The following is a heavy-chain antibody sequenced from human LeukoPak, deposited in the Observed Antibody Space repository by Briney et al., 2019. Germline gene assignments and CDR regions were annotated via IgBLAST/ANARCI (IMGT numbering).Heavy chain of an antibody. J-gene: IGHJ4*02. Sequence: GESLKISCKVSGYSFPNYWIGWVRQMPGKGLEWLGIIFPGDSDTRYSPSFQGQVTISADTSINTAYLQWSSLKASDTAIYYCAKTYSSSWLHYFDYWGQGTVVTVSS. CDR2: IFPGDSDT. CDR1: GYSFPNYW. V-gene: IGHV5-51*01. D-gene: IGHD6-13*01. CDR3: AKTYSSSWLHYFDY.